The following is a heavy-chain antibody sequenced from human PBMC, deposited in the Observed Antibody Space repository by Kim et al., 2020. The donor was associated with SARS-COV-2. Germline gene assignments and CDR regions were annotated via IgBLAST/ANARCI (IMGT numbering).Heavy chain of an antibody. J-gene: IGHJ4*01. CDR2: IYYSGST. V-gene: IGHV4-61*01. CDR3: ASTSQVPGAPTYIDY. CDR1: GGSVSSGSYY. Sequence: SETLSLTCTVSGGSVSSGSYYWSWIRQPPGKGLEWIGYIYYSGSTNYNPSLKSRVTISVDTSKNQFSLKLSSVTAADTAVYYCASTSQVPGAPTYIDYWG. D-gene: IGHD1-26*01.